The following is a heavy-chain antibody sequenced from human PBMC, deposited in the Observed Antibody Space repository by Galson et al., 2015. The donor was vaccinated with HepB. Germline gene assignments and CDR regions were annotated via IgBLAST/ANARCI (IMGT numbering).Heavy chain of an antibody. Sequence: SCAASGFTFSSYGMHWVRQAPGKGLEWVAVIWYDGRNKYYADSVKGRFSISRDNSKNTLYLKMNSLRAEDTAVYYCARGYYDFWSGLYWTPRDGMDVWGQGTTVTVSS. V-gene: IGHV3-33*01. CDR3: ARGYYDFWSGLYWTPRDGMDV. J-gene: IGHJ6*02. CDR2: IWYDGRNK. D-gene: IGHD3-3*01. CDR1: GFTFSSYG.